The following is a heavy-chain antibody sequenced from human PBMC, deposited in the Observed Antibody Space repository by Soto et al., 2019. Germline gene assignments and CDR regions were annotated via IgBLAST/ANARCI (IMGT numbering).Heavy chain of an antibody. CDR1: GFTFSSYA. CDR2: ISGSGGST. D-gene: IGHD6-19*01. V-gene: IGHV3-23*01. Sequence: AGGSLRLSCAASGFTFSSYAMSWVRQAPGKGLEWVSAISGSGGSTYYADSVKGRFTISRDNSKNTLYLQMNSLRAEDTAVYYCAKDSRVSGQWLAYYYYYGMDVWGQGTTVTVSS. J-gene: IGHJ6*02. CDR3: AKDSRVSGQWLAYYYYYGMDV.